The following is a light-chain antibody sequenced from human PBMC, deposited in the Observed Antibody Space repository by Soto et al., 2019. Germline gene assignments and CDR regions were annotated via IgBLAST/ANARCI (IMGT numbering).Light chain of an antibody. CDR1: SSDVGRYNI. Sequence: QSVLTQPASVSGSPGQSITISRTGTSSDVGRYNIVSWYQQHPGKAPKLMIYEGSKRPSGVSNRFSGSKSGNTASLTISGLQAADEADYYCSLYTSENAYVFGTGTKVTVL. J-gene: IGLJ1*01. V-gene: IGLV2-14*02. CDR3: SLYTSENAYV. CDR2: EGS.